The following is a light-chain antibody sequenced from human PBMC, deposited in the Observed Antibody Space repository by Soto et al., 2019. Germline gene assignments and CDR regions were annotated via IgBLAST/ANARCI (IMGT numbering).Light chain of an antibody. V-gene: IGKV2-24*01. J-gene: IGKJ2*01. Sequence: DIVMTQTPLSLPVTLGQSASISCRSSQSLVYSDGNTHLSWFLQRPGQPPRLLIYKISSRSSGVPDRFAGSRAGTDFTLSIRRVEAEDVGTYYCMQASQTPHTFGQGTKLE. CDR2: KIS. CDR3: MQASQTPHT. CDR1: QSLVYSDGNTH.